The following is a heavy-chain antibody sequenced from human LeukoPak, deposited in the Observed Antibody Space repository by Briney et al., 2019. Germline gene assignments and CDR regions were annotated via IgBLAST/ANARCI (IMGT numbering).Heavy chain of an antibody. J-gene: IGHJ2*01. CDR2: IYHSGST. Sequence: RPSQTLSLTCTVSGGSISSGGYYWSWIRQHPGKGLEWIGYIYHSGSTYYNPSLKSRVTISVDASKNQFSLKLSSVTAADTAVYYCARDMAVAGPGYFDLWGRGTLVTVS. D-gene: IGHD6-19*01. V-gene: IGHV4-31*03. CDR3: ARDMAVAGPGYFDL. CDR1: GGSISSGGYY.